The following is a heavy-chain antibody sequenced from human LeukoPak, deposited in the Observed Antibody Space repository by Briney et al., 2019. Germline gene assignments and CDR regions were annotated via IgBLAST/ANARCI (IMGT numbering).Heavy chain of an antibody. CDR1: GCSISSYAYY. J-gene: IGHJ4*02. V-gene: IGHV4-39*01. CDR3: ARHISANTGYFDS. Sequence: PSETLSLTCTVSGCSISSYAYYWGWIRQSPGKGLEWIGSIYYNGDSYYNPSLKRRVAIFVDTSRDQFSLDLYYVTAADTALYYCARHISANTGYFDSCGQGTLVSVCS. CDR2: IYYNGDS.